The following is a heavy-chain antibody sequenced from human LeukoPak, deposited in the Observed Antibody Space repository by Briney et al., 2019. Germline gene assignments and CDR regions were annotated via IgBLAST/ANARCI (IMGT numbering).Heavy chain of an antibody. V-gene: IGHV4-59*01. CDR3: ARVDSSGHYYLDY. J-gene: IGHJ4*02. Sequence: SETLSLTCTVSGGSISSYYWSWIRQPPGKGLEWIGYIYYGGSTNYNPSLESRVTISVDASKNQFSLKLSSVTAADTAVYYCARVDSSGHYYLDYWGQGTLVTVSS. CDR1: GGSISSYY. D-gene: IGHD3-22*01. CDR2: IYYGGST.